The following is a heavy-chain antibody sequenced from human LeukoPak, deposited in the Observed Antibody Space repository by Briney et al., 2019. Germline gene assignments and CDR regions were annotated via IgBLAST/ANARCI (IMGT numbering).Heavy chain of an antibody. J-gene: IGHJ4*02. Sequence: GASVKVSCTASGGTFSSYAISWVRQAPGQGLEWMGGIIPIFGTANYAQKFQGRVTITADKSTSTAYMELSSLRSEDTAVYYCARANYYDSSGYYFPFDYWGQGTLVTVSS. V-gene: IGHV1-69*06. CDR3: ARANYYDSSGYYFPFDY. CDR1: GGTFSSYA. CDR2: IIPIFGTA. D-gene: IGHD3-22*01.